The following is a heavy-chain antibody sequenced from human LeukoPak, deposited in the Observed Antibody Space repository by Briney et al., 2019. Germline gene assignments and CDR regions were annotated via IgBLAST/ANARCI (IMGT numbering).Heavy chain of an antibody. Sequence: ASVKVSCKASGYTFTDHYIHWIRQVPGQGLEWMGWISPNSGDTNSAEKFQGSVTMTRDTSISTAYMELIRLRSDDTAVYYCARDSGYDLGWFDPWGQGTLVTVSS. CDR3: ARDSGYDLGWFDP. V-gene: IGHV1-2*02. J-gene: IGHJ5*02. D-gene: IGHD5-12*01. CDR2: ISPNSGDT. CDR1: GYTFTDHY.